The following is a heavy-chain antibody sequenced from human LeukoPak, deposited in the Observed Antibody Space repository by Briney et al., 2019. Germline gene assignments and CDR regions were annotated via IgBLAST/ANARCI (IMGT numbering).Heavy chain of an antibody. Sequence: GASVKVSCKASGYTFTSYGISWVRQAPGQGLEWMGWISAYNGNTNYAQKLPGRVTMTTDTSTSTAYMELRSLRSDGTAVYYCARVKKSSGWSSLRYWGQGTLVTVSS. CDR1: GYTFTSYG. D-gene: IGHD6-19*01. CDR3: ARVKKSSGWSSLRY. J-gene: IGHJ4*02. V-gene: IGHV1-18*01. CDR2: ISAYNGNT.